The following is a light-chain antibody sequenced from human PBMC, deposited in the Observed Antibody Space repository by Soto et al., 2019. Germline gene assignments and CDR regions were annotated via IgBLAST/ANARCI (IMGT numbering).Light chain of an antibody. CDR3: QQLSNWPPT. CDR2: DAS. J-gene: IGKJ1*01. CDR1: QSVSSSY. V-gene: IGKV3D-20*02. Sequence: EIVLTQSPGTLSLSPGERATLSCRASQSVSSSYLAWYQQKPGQAPRLLIYDASNRATGIPARFSGSGSGTDFTLTISSLEPEDFAVYYCQQLSNWPPTFGQGTKVDIK.